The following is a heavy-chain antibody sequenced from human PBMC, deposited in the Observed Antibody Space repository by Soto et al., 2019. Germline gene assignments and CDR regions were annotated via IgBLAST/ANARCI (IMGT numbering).Heavy chain of an antibody. Sequence: VSVKVSCKVSGYTLTELSMHWVRQAPGKGLEWMGGFDPENGETIYAQKFQGRVTMTEDTSTDTAYMELSSLRSEDTAVYYCATMRITMVRGVMIDAGYFDYWGQGTLVTVSS. D-gene: IGHD3-10*01. CDR3: ATMRITMVRGVMIDAGYFDY. CDR2: FDPENGET. CDR1: GYTLTELS. J-gene: IGHJ4*02. V-gene: IGHV1-24*01.